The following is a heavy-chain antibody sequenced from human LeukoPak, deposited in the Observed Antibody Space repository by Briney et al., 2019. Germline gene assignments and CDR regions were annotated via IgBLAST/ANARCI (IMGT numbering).Heavy chain of an antibody. CDR1: GYTFTSYG. J-gene: IGHJ4*02. CDR3: ARVRTVSDPQIGLVY. CDR2: ISAYNGNT. D-gene: IGHD4-17*01. V-gene: IGHV1-18*01. Sequence: GASVKVSCKASGYTFTSYGISWVRQAPGQGLEWMGWISAYNGNTNYAQKLQGRVTMTTDTSTSTAYMELRSLRSDDTAVYYCARVRTVSDPQIGLVYWGQGTLVTVSS.